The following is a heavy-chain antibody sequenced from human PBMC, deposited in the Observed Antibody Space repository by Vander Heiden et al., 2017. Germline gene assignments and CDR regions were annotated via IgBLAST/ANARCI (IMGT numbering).Heavy chain of an antibody. Sequence: EVQLVESGGGLVQPGGSLRPSCVDSGFTFSSSWMHWVRQAPGTGLVWLSRMNSDGSTTDDADSVKGRFTISRDNAKNTLYLKMNGLRAEDTAVYYCARAGFFRFDYWGQGILVTVSS. J-gene: IGHJ4*02. V-gene: IGHV3-74*01. CDR1: GFTFSSSW. D-gene: IGHD3-3*01. CDR2: MNSDGSTT. CDR3: ARAGFFRFDY.